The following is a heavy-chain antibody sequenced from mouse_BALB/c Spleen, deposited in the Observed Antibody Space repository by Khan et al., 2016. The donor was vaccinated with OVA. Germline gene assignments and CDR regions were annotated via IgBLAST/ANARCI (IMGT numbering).Heavy chain of an antibody. CDR2: INPSTDYT. V-gene: IGHV1-4*01. Sequence: VQLQQSGADLATPGASVKMSFEASGYSFTNYWMNWVKQRPGQGLEWIGYINPSTDYTDYNQKFKDKATLTADKSSSTAYMQLSSLPSEDSAVYYCASSGYGSLAYWGQGTLVIVSA. J-gene: IGHJ3*01. CDR3: ASSGYGSLAY. D-gene: IGHD2-2*01. CDR1: GYSFTNYW.